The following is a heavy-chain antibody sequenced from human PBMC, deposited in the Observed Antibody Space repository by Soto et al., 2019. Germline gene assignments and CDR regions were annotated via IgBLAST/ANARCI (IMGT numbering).Heavy chain of an antibody. V-gene: IGHV3-48*02. CDR3: ARDMPLAVRGVIINHFDY. D-gene: IGHD3-10*01. CDR1: GFTFSSYS. Sequence: GGSLRLSCAASGFTFSSYSMNWVRQAPGKGLEWVSYISSSSSTIYYADSVKGRFTISRDNAKNSLYLQMNSLRDEDTAVYYCARDMPLAVRGVIINHFDYWGQGTLVTVSS. CDR2: ISSSSSTI. J-gene: IGHJ4*02.